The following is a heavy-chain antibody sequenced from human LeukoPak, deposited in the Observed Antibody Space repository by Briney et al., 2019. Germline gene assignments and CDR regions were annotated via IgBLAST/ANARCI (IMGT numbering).Heavy chain of an antibody. CDR2: ISGSGGTT. V-gene: IGHV3-23*01. J-gene: IGHJ4*02. CDR3: AKANVFGVLDYFDY. Sequence: GGSLRLSCAASGFTFDDYGMSWVRQAPGKGLEWVSGISGSGGTTYYADSVKGRFTVSRDNSKNTLSLQMYSLRAEDTAIYYCAKANVFGVLDYFDYWGQGTLVTVSS. D-gene: IGHD3-3*01. CDR1: GFTFDDYG.